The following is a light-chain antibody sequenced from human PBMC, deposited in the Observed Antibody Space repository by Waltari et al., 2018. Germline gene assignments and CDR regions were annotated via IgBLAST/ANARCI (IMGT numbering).Light chain of an antibody. Sequence: EIVLTQSPDTLSLSPGERATLSCRASQSVTSNYLAWYQQSPDQPPRLLIYGASSRATGIPGRFSGSGSGTDFTLTISRLEPEDFAVYYCQQYGGPRLTLGGGTKVEMK. CDR3: QQYGGPRLT. V-gene: IGKV3-20*01. J-gene: IGKJ4*01. CDR1: QSVTSNY. CDR2: GAS.